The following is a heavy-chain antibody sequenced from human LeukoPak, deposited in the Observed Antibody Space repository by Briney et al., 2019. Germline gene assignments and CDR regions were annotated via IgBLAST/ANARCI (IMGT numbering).Heavy chain of an antibody. Sequence: GASVKVSCKASGGTFSSYTISWVRQAPGQGLEWMGRIIPILGIANYAQKFQGRVTITADKSTSTAYMELSSLRAEDTAVYYCARDTAIFAPYGMDVWGQGTTVTVSS. CDR1: GGTFSSYT. CDR2: IIPILGIA. CDR3: ARDTAIFAPYGMDV. V-gene: IGHV1-69*04. D-gene: IGHD3-3*01. J-gene: IGHJ6*02.